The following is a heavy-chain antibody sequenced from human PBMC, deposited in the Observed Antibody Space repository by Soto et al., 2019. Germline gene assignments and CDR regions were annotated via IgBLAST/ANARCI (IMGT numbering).Heavy chain of an antibody. CDR2: IYYSGST. Sequence: PSETLSLACTVSGGSISSSSYYWGWIRQPPGKGLEWIGSIYYSGSTYYNPSLKSRVTISVDTSKNQFSLKLSSVTAADTAVYYCARGYYDSTGYYYSHSYAMHVWGQVTAVT. V-gene: IGHV4-39*01. CDR3: ARGYYDSTGYYYSHSYAMHV. CDR1: GGSISSSSYY. J-gene: IGHJ6*02. D-gene: IGHD3-22*01.